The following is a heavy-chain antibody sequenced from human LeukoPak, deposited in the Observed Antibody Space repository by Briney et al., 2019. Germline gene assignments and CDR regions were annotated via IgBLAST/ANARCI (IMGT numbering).Heavy chain of an antibody. CDR3: ARDLVRWFGELLT. CDR2: ISGSGGST. V-gene: IGHV3-23*01. D-gene: IGHD3-10*01. J-gene: IGHJ5*02. CDR1: GFTLSSYA. Sequence: GGSLRLSCAASGFTLSSYAMSWVRQAPGKGLEGVSAISGSGGSTYYADSVKGRFTISRDNSKNTLYLQMNSLRAEDTAVYYCARDLVRWFGELLTWGQGTLVTVSS.